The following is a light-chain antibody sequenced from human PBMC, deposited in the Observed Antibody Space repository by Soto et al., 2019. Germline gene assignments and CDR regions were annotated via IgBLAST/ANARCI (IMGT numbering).Light chain of an antibody. J-gene: IGLJ3*02. CDR1: SSDVGGYYY. CDR3: SSYTTSTTLV. Sequence: QSVLTQPASVSGSPGQTITISCTGTSSDVGGYYYVSWYQHHPGRVPKLLIYEVTNRPSGVSNRFSGSRSGNTASLTISGLQAEDEAHYYCSSYTTSTTLVFGGGTKVTVL. V-gene: IGLV2-14*01. CDR2: EVT.